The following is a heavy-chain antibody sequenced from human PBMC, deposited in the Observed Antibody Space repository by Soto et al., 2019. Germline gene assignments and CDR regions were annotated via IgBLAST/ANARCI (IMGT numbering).Heavy chain of an antibody. CDR1: GGTFTTYN. D-gene: IGHD7-27*01. V-gene: IGHV1-69*01. CDR2: ILPIFGTT. Sequence: QVQLVQSGAEVKKPGSSVKVSCKASGGTFTTYNINWVRQAPGQGLEWMGGILPIFGTTNYAQRFQGRVTITADDSTSTAYMELSSLRSEDTAVYYCARDETGDSYYYYYGMDVWGQGTTVTVTS. J-gene: IGHJ6*02. CDR3: ARDETGDSYYYYYGMDV.